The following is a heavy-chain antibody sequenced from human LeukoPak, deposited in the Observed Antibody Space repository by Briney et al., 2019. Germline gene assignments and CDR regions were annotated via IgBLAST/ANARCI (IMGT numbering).Heavy chain of an antibody. CDR2: IIPVLGIT. D-gene: IGHD5-24*01. V-gene: IGHV1-69*04. Sequence: SVKVSCKASGGTFSSYAINWVRQAPGQGLEWMGRIIPVLGITNYAQKFQGRVTITTDESTSTAYMELSSLRSEDTAVYYCARGRWLQPWGYFDYWGQGTLVNVSS. J-gene: IGHJ4*02. CDR3: ARGRWLQPWGYFDY. CDR1: GGTFSSYA.